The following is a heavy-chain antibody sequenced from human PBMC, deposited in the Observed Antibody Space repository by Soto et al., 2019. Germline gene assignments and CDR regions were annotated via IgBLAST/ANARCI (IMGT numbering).Heavy chain of an antibody. D-gene: IGHD3-10*01. CDR2: ISGSGDST. Sequence: EVRLLESGGGLVQPGGSLRLSCAASGFTFSVYAMSWVRQAPGKGLEWVSGISGSGDSTHYADSAKVRFTVSRDNSKSMLCLQTNSLRAEATAIYYCVNALYGGFNYWGQGTLVRVSS. CDR1: GFTFSVYA. J-gene: IGHJ4*02. V-gene: IGHV3-23*01. CDR3: VNALYGGFNY.